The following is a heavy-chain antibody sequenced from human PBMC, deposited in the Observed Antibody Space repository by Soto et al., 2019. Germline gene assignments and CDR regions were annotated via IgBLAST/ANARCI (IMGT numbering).Heavy chain of an antibody. V-gene: IGHV3-33*01. D-gene: IGHD1-26*01. Sequence: QVQLVESGGGVVQPGRSLRLSCTTSGFILSTYGIHWVRQAPGKGLEWVAVIWPDGSNKYYADSVKGRFTIYRDNSRNILWLQMNSLRAEDTAIYYCVREVGPYDYWGQGTLVTVSS. CDR1: GFILSTYG. CDR3: VREVGPYDY. J-gene: IGHJ4*02. CDR2: IWPDGSNK.